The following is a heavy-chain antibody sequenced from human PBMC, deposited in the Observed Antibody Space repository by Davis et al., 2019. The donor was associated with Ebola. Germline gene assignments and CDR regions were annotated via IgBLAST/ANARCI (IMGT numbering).Heavy chain of an antibody. V-gene: IGHV3-7*01. D-gene: IGHD3-9*01. Sequence: GESLKISCAASGFTFSSYWMSWVRQAPGKGLEWVANIKHAGSEKYYVDSVKGRSTISRDNAKNSLYLQMHSLRAEDTAVYYCAIDRADFDWLLFNWFDPWGQGTLVTVSS. J-gene: IGHJ5*02. CDR1: GFTFSSYW. CDR2: IKHAGSEK. CDR3: AIDRADFDWLLFNWFDP.